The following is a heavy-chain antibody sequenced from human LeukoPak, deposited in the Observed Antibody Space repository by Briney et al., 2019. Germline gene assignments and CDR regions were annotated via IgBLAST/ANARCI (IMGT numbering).Heavy chain of an antibody. CDR3: ASVDHYYDSSGYSNFDY. CDR2: IYYSGST. V-gene: IGHV4-39*01. Sequence: SETLSLTYTVSGGFISSSSYYWGWIRQPPGKGLEWIGSIYYSGSTYYNPSLKSRVTISVDTSKNQFSLKLSSVTAADTAVYYCASVDHYYDSSGYSNFDYWGQGTLVTVSS. CDR1: GGFISSSSYY. D-gene: IGHD3-22*01. J-gene: IGHJ4*02.